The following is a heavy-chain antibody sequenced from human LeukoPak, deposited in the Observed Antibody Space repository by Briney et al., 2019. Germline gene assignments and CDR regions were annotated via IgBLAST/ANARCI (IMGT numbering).Heavy chain of an antibody. J-gene: IGHJ4*02. D-gene: IGHD1-26*01. CDR3: ARHSGSYRAYFDY. Sequence: GGSLRLSCAASGFTFSSYWMTWVRQAPGKGLEWVANIKQDGSEKYYVDSVKGRFTISRDNAKKSLYLQMNSLRADDTAVYYCARHSGSYRAYFDYWGQGTLVTVSS. CDR1: GFTFSSYW. CDR2: IKQDGSEK. V-gene: IGHV3-7*01.